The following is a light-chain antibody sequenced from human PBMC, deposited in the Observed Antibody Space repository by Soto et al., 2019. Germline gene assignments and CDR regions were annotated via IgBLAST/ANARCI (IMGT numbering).Light chain of an antibody. CDR2: AAS. CDR3: QQYNNWPFS. V-gene: IGKV3-15*01. CDR1: QSVSSSY. J-gene: IGKJ5*01. Sequence: EIVMTQSPATLSVSPGERATLSCRASQSVSSSYLAWYQQKRGQAPRLLIYAASSRATGVPARFSATGSETDFTLTISGLQSEDSAVYFCQQYNNWPFSFGQGTRLEI.